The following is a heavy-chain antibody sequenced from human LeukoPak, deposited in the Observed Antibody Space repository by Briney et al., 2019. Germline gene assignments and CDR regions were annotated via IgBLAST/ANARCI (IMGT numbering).Heavy chain of an antibody. CDR2: ISAYNGNT. J-gene: IGHJ4*02. CDR1: GYTFTSYG. CDR3: ARESEGDY. Sequence: GESLKISCKASGYTFTSYGISWVRQAPGQGLEWMGWISAYNGNTNYAQKLQGRVTMTTDTSTGTAYMELRSLRSDDTAVYYCARESEGDYWGQGTLVTVSS. V-gene: IGHV1-18*01.